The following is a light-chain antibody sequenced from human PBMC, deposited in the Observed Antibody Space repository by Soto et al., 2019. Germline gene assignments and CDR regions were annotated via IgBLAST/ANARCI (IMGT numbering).Light chain of an antibody. CDR3: SSYTSSSTPPVV. CDR2: DVS. Sequence: SALTQPASVSGSPGQSITISCTGTSSDVGGYNYVSWYQQHPGKAPKLMIYDVSNRPSGVSNRFSGSKSGNTASLTISGLQAEDEADFYCSSYTSSSTPPVVFGGGTKVTVL. V-gene: IGLV2-14*01. J-gene: IGLJ2*01. CDR1: SSDVGGYNY.